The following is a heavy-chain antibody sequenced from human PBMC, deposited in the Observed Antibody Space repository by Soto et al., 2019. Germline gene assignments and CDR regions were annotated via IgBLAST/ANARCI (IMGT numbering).Heavy chain of an antibody. J-gene: IGHJ6*02. CDR2: INPNSGGT. D-gene: IGHD2-2*01. CDR3: ARVPRSPNYYYGMDV. V-gene: IGHV1-2*04. CDR1: GYTFTGYY. Sequence: ASVKVSCKASGYTFTGYYMHWVRQAPGQGLEWMGWINPNSGGTNYAQKFQGWVTMTRDTSISTAYMELSRLRSDDTAVYYCARVPRSPNYYYGMDVWGQGTTVTVSS.